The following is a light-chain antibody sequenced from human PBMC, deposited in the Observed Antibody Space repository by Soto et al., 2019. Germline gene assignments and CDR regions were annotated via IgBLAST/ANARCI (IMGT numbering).Light chain of an antibody. CDR3: QQYGSSPWT. J-gene: IGKJ1*01. CDR1: QSVSRNY. CDR2: GAS. Sequence: EIVLTQSPGTLSLSPGERANLSCRASQSVSRNYLAWYQQKPGQAPRPLIYGASSRATGIPDRFSGSGAGTDFTLTISRLESEDFAVYYCQQYGSSPWTFGQGTKVEIK. V-gene: IGKV3-20*01.